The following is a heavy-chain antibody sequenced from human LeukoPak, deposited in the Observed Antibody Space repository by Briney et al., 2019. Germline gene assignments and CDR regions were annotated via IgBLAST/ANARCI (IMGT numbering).Heavy chain of an antibody. Sequence: GGSLRLSCAASGFTFSSYSMNWVRQAPGKGLEWVSSISSSSSYIYYADSVKGRFTISRDNAKNSLYLQMNSLRAEDTAVYYCARAPPYYYDSSGYYYCFDYWGQGTLVTDSS. D-gene: IGHD3-22*01. CDR3: ARAPPYYYDSSGYYYCFDY. CDR2: ISSSSSYI. J-gene: IGHJ4*02. CDR1: GFTFSSYS. V-gene: IGHV3-21*01.